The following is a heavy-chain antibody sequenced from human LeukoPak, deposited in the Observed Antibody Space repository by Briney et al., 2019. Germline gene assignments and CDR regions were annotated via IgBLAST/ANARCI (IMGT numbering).Heavy chain of an antibody. CDR1: GFTFSSYS. J-gene: IGHJ4*02. D-gene: IGHD1-26*01. V-gene: IGHV3-48*02. Sequence: GGSLRLSCAASGFTFSSYSMIWVRQAPGKGLEWLSFMTTSGNTIFYAESVKDRFTISRDNAKKSLYLQMNSLRDEDTAVYYCARVGGATAVTMYFEYWGQGTLVTVTS. CDR2: MTTSGNTI. CDR3: ARVGGATAVTMYFEY.